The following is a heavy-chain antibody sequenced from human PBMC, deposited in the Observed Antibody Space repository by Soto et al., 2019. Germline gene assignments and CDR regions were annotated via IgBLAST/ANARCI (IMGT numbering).Heavy chain of an antibody. CDR1: GGSFSGYY. D-gene: IGHD1-26*01. CDR2: INHSGST. J-gene: IGHJ4*02. Sequence: SETLSLTCAVYGGSFSGYYWSWIRQPPGKGLEWIGEINHSGSTNYNPSLKSRVTISVDTSKNQFSLELSSVTAADTAVYYCARGLISGSHYSGGWYYFDSWGQGTQVT. V-gene: IGHV4-34*01. CDR3: ARGLISGSHYSGGWYYFDS.